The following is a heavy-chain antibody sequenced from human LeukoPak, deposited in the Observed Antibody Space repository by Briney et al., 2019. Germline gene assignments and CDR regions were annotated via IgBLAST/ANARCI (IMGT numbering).Heavy chain of an antibody. CDR1: GLTLSNAW. D-gene: IGHD1-26*01. CDR2: IKSKTDGETT. CDR3: TTTLVGATRKTDY. J-gene: IGHJ4*02. V-gene: IGHV3-15*01. Sequence: KTGGSLTPSRAASGLTLSNAWTSCARHAPGNGREWVVRIKSKTDGETTDYATPVKGRFTISKDDSQNTLYLQMNSLKTEDTAVYYCTTTLVGATRKTDYWGQGTLVTVSS.